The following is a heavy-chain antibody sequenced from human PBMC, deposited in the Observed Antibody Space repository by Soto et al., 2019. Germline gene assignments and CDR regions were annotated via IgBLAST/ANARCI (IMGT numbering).Heavy chain of an antibody. V-gene: IGHV3-7*04. J-gene: IGHJ6*02. CDR2: IKQDGSEK. D-gene: IGHD6-19*01. CDR1: GFTFSSYW. Sequence: GGSLRLSCAASGFTFSSYWMSWVRQAPGKGLEWVANIKQDGSEKYYVDSVKGRFTISRDNAKNSLYLQMNSLRAEDTAVYYCARAVADDYYYGMDVWGQGTTVTVSS. CDR3: ARAVADDYYYGMDV.